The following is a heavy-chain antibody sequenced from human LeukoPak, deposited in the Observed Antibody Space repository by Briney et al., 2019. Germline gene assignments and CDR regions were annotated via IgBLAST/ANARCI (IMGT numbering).Heavy chain of an antibody. CDR1: GFIFSSYS. CDR2: IRSDGSNE. D-gene: IGHD3-22*01. V-gene: IGHV3-30*02. J-gene: IGHJ3*02. CDR3: ARAQDTSGYYNVLGPFDI. Sequence: GGSLRLSCAASGFIFSSYSMNWVRQAPGKGLEWVAFIRSDGSNEYYADSVKGRFTISRDNSKNTLYLQMNSLRAEDTTVYYCARAQDTSGYYNVLGPFDIWGQGTMVTVSS.